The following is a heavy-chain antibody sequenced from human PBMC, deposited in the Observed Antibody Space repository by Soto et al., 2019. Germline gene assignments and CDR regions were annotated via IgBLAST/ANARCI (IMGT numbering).Heavy chain of an antibody. CDR1: GLTFSSSC. J-gene: IGHJ6*02. V-gene: IGHV3-30*02. CDR2: IHYDGSNK. CDR3: VAATISYYYCYYGIDV. D-gene: IGHD2-15*01. Sequence: WRSLRLPCSASGLTFSSSCMHWDRQAPGKGLAWVGVIHYDGSNKYDAGSVKGRFTISRDNSKNTLNLQMISLRAEETAVYYCVAATISYYYCYYGIDVWGQLTTVTVS.